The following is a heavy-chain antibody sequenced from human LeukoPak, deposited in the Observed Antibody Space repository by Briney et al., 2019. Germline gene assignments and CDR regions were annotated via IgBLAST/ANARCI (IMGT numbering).Heavy chain of an antibody. CDR3: AREGATDYYFDP. CDR2: ISDYSGNT. J-gene: IGHJ4*02. V-gene: IGHV1-18*01. CDR1: GYSLSSNG. Sequence: GASVNVSCKASGYSLSSNGMSWARQAPGQGGEGMGWISDYSGNTKYTQNFQDRVTLTTDRSTNTAYLELRSLRSDDTAVYYCAREGATDYYFDPWGQGTLVTVSS. D-gene: IGHD4-11*01.